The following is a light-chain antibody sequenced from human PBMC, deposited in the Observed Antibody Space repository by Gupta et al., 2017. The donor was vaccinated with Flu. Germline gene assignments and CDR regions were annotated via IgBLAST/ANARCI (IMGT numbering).Light chain of an antibody. V-gene: IGKV1-33*01. CDR1: QDISKY. Sequence: SALSASVGDRVSITCQASQDISKYLNWYQQRPGKAPKILIYDASNWETGVPSRFSGSGSGTDFTFTISSLQPEDIATYYCQQYANLPLTFGGGTKVEIK. CDR2: DAS. CDR3: QQYANLPLT. J-gene: IGKJ4*01.